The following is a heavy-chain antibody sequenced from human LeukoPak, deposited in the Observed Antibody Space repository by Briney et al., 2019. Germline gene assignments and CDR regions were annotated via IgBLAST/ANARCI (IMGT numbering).Heavy chain of an antibody. D-gene: IGHD6-13*01. Sequence: HPGGSLRLSCAASGFTFSSYSMSWVRQAPGKGLEWVSAISGSGGSTYYADSVKGRFTISRDNSKNTLYLQMNSLRAEDTAVYYCAKAVHASSSWYSDYYYMDVWGKGTTVTVSS. CDR3: AKAVHASSSWYSDYYYMDV. CDR1: GFTFSSYS. V-gene: IGHV3-23*01. J-gene: IGHJ6*03. CDR2: ISGSGGST.